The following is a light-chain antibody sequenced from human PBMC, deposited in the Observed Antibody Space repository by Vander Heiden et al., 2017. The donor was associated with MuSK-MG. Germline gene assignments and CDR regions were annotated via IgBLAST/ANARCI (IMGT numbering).Light chain of an antibody. CDR2: DND. CDR1: SSDIGSTY. V-gene: IGLV1-51*01. Sequence: QSVLTQPPSVSAAPGQKVTISCSGSSSDIGSTYVSWYQQLPGTPPKVLVYDNDQRPSEIPDRFSGSKSGTAATLGITGLQTGDDADYYCGSWDTSLNAVVFGGGTKLTVL. J-gene: IGLJ3*02. CDR3: GSWDTSLNAVV.